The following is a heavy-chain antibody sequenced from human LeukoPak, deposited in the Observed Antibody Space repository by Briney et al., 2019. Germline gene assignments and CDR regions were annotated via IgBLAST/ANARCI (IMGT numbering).Heavy chain of an antibody. CDR2: INPSGGST. V-gene: IGHV1-46*01. CDR1: GYTFTSYD. D-gene: IGHD4-23*01. J-gene: IGHJ4*02. Sequence: ASVKVSCKASGYTFTSYDINWVRQATGQGLEWMGIINPSGGSTSYAQKFQGRVTMTRDTSTSTVYMELSSLRSEDTAVYYCASGGNSGEGYFDYWGQGTLVTVSS. CDR3: ASGGNSGEGYFDY.